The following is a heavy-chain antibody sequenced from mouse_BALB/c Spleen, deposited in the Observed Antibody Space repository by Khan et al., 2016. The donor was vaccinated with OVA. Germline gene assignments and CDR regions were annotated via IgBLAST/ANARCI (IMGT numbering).Heavy chain of an antibody. CDR1: GYSFTSYY. CDR3: TRHGYVAWFTY. V-gene: IGHV1S135*01. D-gene: IGHD2-2*01. J-gene: IGHJ3*01. CDR2: IDPFSGGT. Sequence: EVQLQQSGPELMKPGASVKISCKASGYSFTSYYIHWLMQSHGKSLEWIGYIDPFSGGTTYNQKFKGKATLTVDKSSSTAYTHLSNLTSEDSAFYYCTRHGYVAWFTYWGQGTLVTVSA.